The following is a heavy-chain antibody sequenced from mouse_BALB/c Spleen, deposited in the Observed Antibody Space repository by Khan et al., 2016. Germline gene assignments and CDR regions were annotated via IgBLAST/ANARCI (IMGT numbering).Heavy chain of an antibody. CDR2: ISSGSSTI. J-gene: IGHJ2*01. Sequence: EVELVESGGGLVQPGGSRKLSCAAAGFTFSNFGMHWVRQAPEKGLEWVAFISSGSSTIYYADTVKGRFTVSRDNPKNSLFLQMTSLGSEDTAMDYWGRGDFWGQGTTLTVSS. CDR3: GRGDF. CDR1: GFTFSNFG. V-gene: IGHV5-17*02.